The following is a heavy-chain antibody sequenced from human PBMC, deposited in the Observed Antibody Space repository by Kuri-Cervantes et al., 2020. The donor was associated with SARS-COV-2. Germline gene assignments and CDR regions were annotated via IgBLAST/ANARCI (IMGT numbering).Heavy chain of an antibody. V-gene: IGHV3-53*05. D-gene: IGHD3-10*01. CDR3: AGRGVADH. J-gene: IGHJ4*02. Sequence: WGSLRLSCDASGFTVSYSYMSWIRQAPGKGLEWISVIYGGGSTYYKDSVKGRFTISSDSSKKKLFLQMSNLRAADTAVYYCAGRGVADHWGQGTLVTVSP. CDR2: IYGGGST. CDR1: GFTVSYSY.